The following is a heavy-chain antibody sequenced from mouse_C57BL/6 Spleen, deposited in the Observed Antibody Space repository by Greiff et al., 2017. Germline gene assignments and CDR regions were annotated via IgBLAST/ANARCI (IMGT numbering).Heavy chain of an antibody. CDR3: ARDYPHFDY. J-gene: IGHJ2*01. Sequence: QVQLQQPGAELVKPGASVKMSCKATGYTFTSYWITWVKQRPGQGLEWIGDIYPGSGSTNYNEKFKRKATLTVDTSYSTAYMQLSSLTSEDSAVYYCARDYPHFDYWGQGTTLTVSS. CDR2: IYPGSGST. D-gene: IGHD2-4*01. V-gene: IGHV1-55*01. CDR1: GYTFTSYW.